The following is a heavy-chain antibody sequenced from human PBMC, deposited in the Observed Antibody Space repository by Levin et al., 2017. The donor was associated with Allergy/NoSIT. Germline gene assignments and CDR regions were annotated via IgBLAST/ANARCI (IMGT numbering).Heavy chain of an antibody. CDR3: ARVPLCSSTSCYGGGFDY. J-gene: IGHJ4*02. D-gene: IGHD2-2*01. V-gene: IGHV1-8*01. Sequence: ASVKVSCKASGYTFTSYDINWVRQATGQGLEWMGWMNPNSGNTGYAQKFQGRVTMTRNTSISTAYMELSSLRSEDTAVYYCARVPLCSSTSCYGGGFDYWGQGTLVTVSS. CDR1: GYTFTSYD. CDR2: MNPNSGNT.